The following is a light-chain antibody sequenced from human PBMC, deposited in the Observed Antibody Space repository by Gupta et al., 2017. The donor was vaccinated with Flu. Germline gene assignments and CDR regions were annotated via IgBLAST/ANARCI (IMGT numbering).Light chain of an antibody. CDR2: DNN. CDR3: QSYDYSLSGGGV. CDR1: SSNIGTGYD. J-gene: IGLJ3*02. Sequence: QSALTQPPSVSEASGQRGTISCTGSSSNIGTGYDVHCYQHLPGTAPKLLMYDNNNRPSGVTDRFSGSKTGTSASLAITGLQTEDEADYYCQSYDYSLSGGGVFGGGTRLTVL. V-gene: IGLV1-40*01.